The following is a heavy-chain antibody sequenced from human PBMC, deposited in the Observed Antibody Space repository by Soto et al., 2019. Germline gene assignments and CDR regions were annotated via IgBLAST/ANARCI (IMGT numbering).Heavy chain of an antibody. D-gene: IGHD3-22*01. CDR1: GFTFSSYS. V-gene: IGHV3-21*01. CDR2: ISSSSSYI. J-gene: IGHJ4*02. CDR3: ARPPNYYDSRGYYGY. Sequence: EVQLVESGGGLVKPGGSLRLSCAASGFTFSSYSMNWVRQAPGKGLEWVSSISSSSSYIYYADSVKGRFTISRDNAKNSLYLLMNSLRADDTAVYYCARPPNYYDSRGYYGYWGQGTLVTVSS.